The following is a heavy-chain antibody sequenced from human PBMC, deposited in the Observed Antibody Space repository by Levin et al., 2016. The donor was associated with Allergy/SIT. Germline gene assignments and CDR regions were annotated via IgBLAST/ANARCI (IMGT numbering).Heavy chain of an antibody. D-gene: IGHD5/OR15-5a*01. V-gene: IGHV3-23*01. CDR1: GFSFNNYV. Sequence: GGSLRLSCAASGFSFNNYVMSWVRQAPGKGPEWVSGISANGGATYYADSVKGRFTISRDNSKNTLYLQMTSLTAEDTALYYCAKRSLRFYGGGSPYYFDYWGQGTRVAVSS. J-gene: IGHJ4*02. CDR3: AKRSLRFYGGGSPYYFDY. CDR2: ISANGGAT.